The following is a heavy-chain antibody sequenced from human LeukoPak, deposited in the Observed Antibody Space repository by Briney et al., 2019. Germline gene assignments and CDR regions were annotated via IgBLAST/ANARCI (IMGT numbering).Heavy chain of an antibody. J-gene: IGHJ4*02. CDR2: IWYDGTNK. V-gene: IGHV3-33*01. D-gene: IGHD5-24*01. CDR3: ARRDGYDFDY. CDR1: GFTFSSYG. Sequence: AGASLRLSCAAPGFTFSSYGMHWVRQAPGKGLEWVAVIWYDGTNKYYADSVKGRFTISRDNSKNTLYLQMNSLSAEDTAVYYCARRDGYDFDYWGQGTLVTVSS.